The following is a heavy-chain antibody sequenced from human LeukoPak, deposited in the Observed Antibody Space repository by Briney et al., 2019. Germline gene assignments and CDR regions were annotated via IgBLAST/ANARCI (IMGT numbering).Heavy chain of an antibody. J-gene: IGHJ4*02. CDR2: IYYSGST. CDR1: GGSISSYY. D-gene: IGHD3-10*01. CDR3: ARGRISGYPFDY. Sequence: SETLSLTCTVSGGSISSYYWSWIRQPPGKGLEWIGYIYYSGSTNYNPSLRSRVTISVDTSKNQFSLKLSSVTAADTAVYYCARGRISGYPFDYWGQRTLVTVSS. V-gene: IGHV4-59*01.